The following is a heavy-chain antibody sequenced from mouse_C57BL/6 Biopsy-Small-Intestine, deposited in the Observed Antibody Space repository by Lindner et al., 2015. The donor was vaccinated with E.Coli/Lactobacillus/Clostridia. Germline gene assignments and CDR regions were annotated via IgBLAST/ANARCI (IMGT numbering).Heavy chain of an antibody. CDR1: GYAFSSSW. J-gene: IGHJ2*01. D-gene: IGHD1-1*01. CDR3: ARSSYYYDY. V-gene: IGHV1-82*01. CDR2: IYPGDGDT. Sequence: ELVKPGASVKISCKASGYAFSSSWMNWVKQRPGKGLEWIGRIYPGDGDTNYNGKFKGKATLTADKSSSTAYMQLSSLTSEDSAVYFCARSSYYYDYWGQGTTLTVSS.